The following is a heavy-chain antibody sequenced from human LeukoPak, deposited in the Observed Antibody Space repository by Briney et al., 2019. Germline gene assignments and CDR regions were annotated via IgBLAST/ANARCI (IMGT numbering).Heavy chain of an antibody. CDR1: GLTVSSTY. CDR3: TRGRDSSGYQAFDY. V-gene: IGHV3-53*01. Sequence: GGSLGLSCAASGLTVSSTYMSWVRQAPGKGLEWVSILYSDGSTYYADSVMGRFAISRDNSENTLYLQMNSLRAEDTAFYYCTRGRDSSGYQAFDYWGQGTLVTVSS. D-gene: IGHD3-22*01. J-gene: IGHJ4*02. CDR2: LYSDGST.